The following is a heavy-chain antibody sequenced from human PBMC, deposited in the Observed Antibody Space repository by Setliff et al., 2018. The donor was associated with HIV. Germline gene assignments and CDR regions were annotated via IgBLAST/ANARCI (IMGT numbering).Heavy chain of an antibody. D-gene: IGHD5-18*01. CDR2: IYTSGST. J-gene: IGHJ4*02. Sequence: SETLSLTCTVSGGSISSGSYYWSWIRQPAGKGLEWIGHIYTSGSTNYNPSLKSRVTISVDTSKNQFSLKLSSVTAADTAVYYCARDYPHIIRGYSYFDYWGQGTLVTVS. CDR1: GGSISSGSYY. V-gene: IGHV4-61*09. CDR3: ARDYPHIIRGYSYFDY.